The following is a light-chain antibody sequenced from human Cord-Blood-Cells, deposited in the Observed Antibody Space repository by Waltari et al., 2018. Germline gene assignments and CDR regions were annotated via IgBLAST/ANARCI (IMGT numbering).Light chain of an antibody. CDR3: QQSYSTLSYT. Sequence: DIQMTQSPSSLSASVAERVTITCRASQSISSYLNWYQQKPGKAPKLLIYAASSLQSGVPSRFSGSGSGTDFTLTISSLQPEDFATYYCQQSYSTLSYTFGQGTKLEIK. V-gene: IGKV1-39*01. CDR2: AAS. J-gene: IGKJ2*01. CDR1: QSISSY.